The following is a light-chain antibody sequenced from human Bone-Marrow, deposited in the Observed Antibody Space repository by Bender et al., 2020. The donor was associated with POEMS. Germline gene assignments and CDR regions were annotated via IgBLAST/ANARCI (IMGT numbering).Light chain of an antibody. Sequence: QSALTQPASVSGSPGQSITSSCSGISSDVGNYNPVSWYQHHPGKAPTLLIYEGNKRPSGVPARFSGSKSGTSASLAISDIQSEDEGDYYCSSWDDSLSGWVFGGGTKLTVL. V-gene: IGLV2-23*01. CDR3: SSWDDSLSGWV. CDR2: EGN. J-gene: IGLJ3*02. CDR1: SSDVGNYNP.